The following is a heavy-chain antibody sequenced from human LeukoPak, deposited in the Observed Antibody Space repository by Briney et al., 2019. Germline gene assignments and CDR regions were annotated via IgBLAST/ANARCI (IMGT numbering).Heavy chain of an antibody. CDR2: IYYSGST. CDR3: ARDGCSSTSCYYVSHYYMDV. Sequence: SETLSLTCTVSGGSISSGDYYWSWIRQPPGKGLEWIGYIYYSGSTYYNPSLKSRVTISVDTSKNQFSLKLSSVTAADTAVYYCARDGCSSTSCYYVSHYYMDVWGKGTTVTVSS. D-gene: IGHD2-2*01. V-gene: IGHV4-30-4*08. J-gene: IGHJ6*03. CDR1: GGSISSGDYY.